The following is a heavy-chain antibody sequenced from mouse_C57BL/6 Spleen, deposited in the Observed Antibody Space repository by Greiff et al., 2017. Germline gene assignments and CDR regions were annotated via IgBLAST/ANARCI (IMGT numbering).Heavy chain of an antibody. CDR2: IHPNSGST. Sequence: VKLQQPGAELVKPGASVKLSCKASGYTFTSYWMHWVKQRPGQGLEWIGMIHPNSGSTNYNEKFKSKATLTVDKSSSTAYMQLSSLTSEDSAVYYCASERAQATAYWGQGTLVTVSA. D-gene: IGHD3-2*02. V-gene: IGHV1-64*01. J-gene: IGHJ3*01. CDR1: GYTFTSYW. CDR3: ASERAQATAY.